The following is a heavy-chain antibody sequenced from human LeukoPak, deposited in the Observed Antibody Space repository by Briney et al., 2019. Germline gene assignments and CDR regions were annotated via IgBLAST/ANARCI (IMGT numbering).Heavy chain of an antibody. CDR1: GFTLSSYA. Sequence: PGRSLRLSCAASGFTLSSYAMHWVRQAPGKGLEWVAVISYDGSNKYYADSVKGRFTISRDNSKNTLYLQMNSLRAEGTAVYYCARDCAPSVAAAGIGDYWGQGTLVTVSS. V-gene: IGHV3-30*04. J-gene: IGHJ4*02. CDR3: ARDCAPSVAAAGIGDY. D-gene: IGHD6-13*01. CDR2: ISYDGSNK.